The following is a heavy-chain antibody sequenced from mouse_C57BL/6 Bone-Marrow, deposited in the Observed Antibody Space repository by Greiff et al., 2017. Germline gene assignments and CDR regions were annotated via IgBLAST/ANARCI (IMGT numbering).Heavy chain of an antibody. CDR3: AITGTRWYFDV. V-gene: IGHV1-64*01. J-gene: IGHJ1*03. CDR2: IHPNSGST. D-gene: IGHD4-1*01. Sequence: QVQLQQPGAELVKPGASVKLSCKASGYTFTSYWMHWVKQRPGQGLEWIGMIHPNSGSTNYNEKFKSKATLTVDKSSSTAYMQHSSLTSEDSAVYYCAITGTRWYFDVWGTGTTVTVSS. CDR1: GYTFTSYW.